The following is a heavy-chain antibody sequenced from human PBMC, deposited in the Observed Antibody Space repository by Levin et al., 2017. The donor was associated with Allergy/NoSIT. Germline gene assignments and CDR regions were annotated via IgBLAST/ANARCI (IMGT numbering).Heavy chain of an antibody. D-gene: IGHD3-10*01. Sequence: GGSLRLSCAASGFTFSSYGMHWVRQAPGKGLEWVAVISYDGSNKYYADSVKGRFTISRDNSKNTLYLQMNSLRAEDTAVYYCAKEASPMVRGVGFDYWGQGTLVTVSS. J-gene: IGHJ4*02. CDR2: ISYDGSNK. CDR1: GFTFSSYG. CDR3: AKEASPMVRGVGFDY. V-gene: IGHV3-30*18.